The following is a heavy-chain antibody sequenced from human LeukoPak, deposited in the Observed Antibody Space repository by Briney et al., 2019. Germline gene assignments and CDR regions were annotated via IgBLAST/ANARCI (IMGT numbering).Heavy chain of an antibody. CDR1: GFTFSSYG. D-gene: IGHD3-3*01. CDR3: ARGYDFWSGYLVGP. CDR2: IYSGGST. Sequence: GGSLRLSCAASGFTFSSYGMSWVRQAPGKGLEWVSVIYSGGSTYYADSVKGRFTISRDNSKNTLYLQMNSLRAEDTAVYYCARGYDFWSGYLVGPWGQGTLVTVSS. J-gene: IGHJ5*02. V-gene: IGHV3-66*01.